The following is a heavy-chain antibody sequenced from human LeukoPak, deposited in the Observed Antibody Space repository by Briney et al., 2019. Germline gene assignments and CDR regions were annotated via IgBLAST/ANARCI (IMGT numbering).Heavy chain of an antibody. CDR1: GFTFSSYG. D-gene: IGHD6-6*01. J-gene: IGHJ4*02. CDR3: AKVGERGGSSSWGVDY. Sequence: GRSLRLSCAASGFTFSSYGMHWVRQAPGKGLEWVAVISYDGSNKYYADSVKGRFTISRDNSKNTLYLQMNSLRAEDTAVYYCAKVGERGGSSSWGVDYWGQGTLVTVSS. V-gene: IGHV3-30*18. CDR2: ISYDGSNK.